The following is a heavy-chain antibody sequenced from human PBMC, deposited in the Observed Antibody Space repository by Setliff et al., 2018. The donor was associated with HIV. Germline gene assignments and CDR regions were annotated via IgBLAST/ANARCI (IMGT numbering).Heavy chain of an antibody. CDR3: ARTTEATMVTVFDP. Sequence: SETLSLTCGVSGLSISSGYYWGWLRQPPGKGLEWIGSIYHSGTTYYNLSLKSRVTISVDTSKNQFPLNLRSVTAADTAVYFCARTTEATMVTVFDPWGQGILVTVS. J-gene: IGHJ5*02. V-gene: IGHV4-38-2*01. D-gene: IGHD5-18*01. CDR2: IYHSGTT. CDR1: GLSISSGYY.